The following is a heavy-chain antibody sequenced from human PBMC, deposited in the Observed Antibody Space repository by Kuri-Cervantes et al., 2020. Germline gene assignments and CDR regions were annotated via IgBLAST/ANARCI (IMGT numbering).Heavy chain of an antibody. CDR1: GFTFSSYG. CDR3: AREYFIRAEDAFDI. CDR2: IWYDGSNK. J-gene: IGHJ3*02. V-gene: IGHV3-33*08. Sequence: GESLKISCAASGFTFSSYGMHWVRQAPGKGLEWVAVIWYDGSNKYYADSVKGRFTISRDNSKNTLYLQMNSLRAEDTAVYYCAREYFIRAEDAFDIWGRGTMVTVSS. D-gene: IGHD3-10*01.